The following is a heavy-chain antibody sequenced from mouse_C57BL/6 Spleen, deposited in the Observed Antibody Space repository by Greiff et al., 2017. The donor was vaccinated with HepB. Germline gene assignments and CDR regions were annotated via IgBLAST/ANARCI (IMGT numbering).Heavy chain of an antibody. J-gene: IGHJ1*03. D-gene: IGHD2-3*01. CDR3: ARGDDYRYFDV. CDR1: GYTFTSYW. CDR2: INPSSGYT. V-gene: IGHV1-7*01. Sequence: QVHVKQSGAELAKPGASVKLSCKASGYTFTSYWMHWVKQRPGQGLEWIGYINPSSGYTKYNQKFKDKATLTADKSSSTAYMQLSSLTYEDSAVYYCARGDDYRYFDVWGTGTTVTVSS.